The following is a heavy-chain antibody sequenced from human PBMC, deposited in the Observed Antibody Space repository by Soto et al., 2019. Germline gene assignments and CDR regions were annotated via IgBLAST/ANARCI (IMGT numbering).Heavy chain of an antibody. Sequence: QVQLVQSGAEVKKPGASVTVSCKASGYTFTGYAIHWVREAPGQGLEWMGWINVGAGNNGLLQKFQGRVTLTRDTSASTAYMKLSSLRSEDTAVYYCARPDRGPSYFDLWGRGTLVTVSS. V-gene: IGHV1-3*01. J-gene: IGHJ2*01. CDR1: GYTFTGYA. CDR2: INVGAGNN. CDR3: ARPDRGPSYFDL.